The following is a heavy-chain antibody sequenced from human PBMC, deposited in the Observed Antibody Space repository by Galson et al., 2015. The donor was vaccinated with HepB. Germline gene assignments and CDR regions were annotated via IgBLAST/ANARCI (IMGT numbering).Heavy chain of an antibody. CDR3: ATISDFATEDIVLVAPEGSGWFDP. J-gene: IGHJ5*02. CDR1: GYTLTELS. V-gene: IGHV1-24*01. Sequence: SVKVSCKVSGYTLTELSMHWVRQAPGKGLEWMGGFDPEDGETIYAQKFQGRVTMTEDTSTDTAYMELSSLRSEDAAVYYCATISDFATEDIVLVAPEGSGWFDPWGQGTLVAVSS. D-gene: IGHD2-21*01. CDR2: FDPEDGET.